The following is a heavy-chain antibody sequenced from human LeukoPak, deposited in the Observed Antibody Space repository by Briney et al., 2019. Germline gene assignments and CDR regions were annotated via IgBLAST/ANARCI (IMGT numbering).Heavy chain of an antibody. CDR2: IKEDGSED. CDR3: ARDADGYED. D-gene: IGHD5-24*01. Sequence: PGGSLRLSCAASGFTFSIHWMSWVRQAPGKGLEWVANIKEDGSEDYYADSVKGRFAISKDNAKNLLYLQMNNLRAEDTAMYYCARDADGYEDWGQGTLVIVSS. J-gene: IGHJ4*02. CDR1: GFTFSIHW. V-gene: IGHV3-7*01.